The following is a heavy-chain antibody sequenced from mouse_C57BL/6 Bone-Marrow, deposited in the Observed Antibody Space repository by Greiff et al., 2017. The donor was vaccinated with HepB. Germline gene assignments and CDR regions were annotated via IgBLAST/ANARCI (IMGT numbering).Heavy chain of an antibody. CDR2: ISDGGSYT. CDR3: ARVETGTGFAY. D-gene: IGHD4-1*01. V-gene: IGHV5-4*01. Sequence: EVHLVESGGGLVKPGGSLKLSCAASGFTFSSYAMSWVRQTPEKRLEWVATISDGGSYTYYPDNVKGRFTISRDNAKNNLYLQMSHLKSEDTAMYYCARVETGTGFAYWGQGTLVTVSA. CDR1: GFTFSSYA. J-gene: IGHJ3*01.